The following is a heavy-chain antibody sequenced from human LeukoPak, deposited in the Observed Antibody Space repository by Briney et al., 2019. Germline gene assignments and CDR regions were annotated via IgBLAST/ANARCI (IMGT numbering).Heavy chain of an antibody. CDR2: INPSGGTT. D-gene: IGHD3-10*01. Sequence: ASVKVSCKASGYTFTNHYVHWVRQAPEEGLEWMGIINPSGGTTIYAQKFQGRVTLTRDMSTSTVYMELSSLKSEETAVYYCARTPYYYGSGTPEKYFDYWGQGTLVTVSS. CDR3: ARTPYYYGSGTPEKYFDY. J-gene: IGHJ4*02. CDR1: GYTFTNHY. V-gene: IGHV1-46*01.